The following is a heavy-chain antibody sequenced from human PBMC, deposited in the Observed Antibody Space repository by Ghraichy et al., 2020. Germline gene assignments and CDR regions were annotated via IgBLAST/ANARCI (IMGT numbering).Heavy chain of an antibody. V-gene: IGHV3-33*01. D-gene: IGHD3-16*01. CDR3: ARDYDSNGYLYY. CDR2: IWFDGSNT. J-gene: IGHJ4*02. CDR1: GFTFSSRG. Sequence: SLRLSCAASGFTFSSRGMNWVRQAPGKGLEWLALIWFDGSNTYYADSVKGRFTISRDNSKNTLYLQMNSLRVEDTAVYYCARDYDSNGYLYYWGPGTLVTVSA.